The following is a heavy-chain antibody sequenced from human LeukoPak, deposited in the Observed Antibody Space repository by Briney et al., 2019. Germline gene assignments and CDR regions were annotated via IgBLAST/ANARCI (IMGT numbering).Heavy chain of an antibody. CDR3: AKHDSSSGEYFDY. CDR2: ISGSGGST. V-gene: IGHV3-23*01. Sequence: AGGSLRLSCAASGFTFSSYAMSWVRQAPGKGLEWVSAISGSGGSTYYADSVKGRFTISRDNSKNTLYLQMNSQRAEDTAVYYCAKHDSSSGEYFDYWGQGTLVTVSS. J-gene: IGHJ4*02. D-gene: IGHD6-6*01. CDR1: GFTFSSYA.